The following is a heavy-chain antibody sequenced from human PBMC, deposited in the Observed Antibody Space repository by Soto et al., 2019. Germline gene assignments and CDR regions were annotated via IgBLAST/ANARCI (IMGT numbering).Heavy chain of an antibody. D-gene: IGHD3-10*01. Sequence: VQLVESGGALVQPGGSLRLSCATSGFALRDSAMHWVRQVSGGGLQWVSGMYSSGDVGYAGSVRGRFPMSRDVARNALFLQMSSLTADDTALYYCVKDNLAGGADVWGQGTTVTVSS. CDR1: GFALRDSA. J-gene: IGHJ6*02. CDR3: VKDNLAGGADV. V-gene: IGHV3-9*01. CDR2: MYSSGDV.